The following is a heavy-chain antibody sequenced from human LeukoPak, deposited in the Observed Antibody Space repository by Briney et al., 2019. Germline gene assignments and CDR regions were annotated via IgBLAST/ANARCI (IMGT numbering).Heavy chain of an antibody. V-gene: IGHV4-34*01. CDR3: ARGFEHYYDSSGYLFDY. Sequence: SETLSLTCAVYGGSFSGYYWSWIRQPPGKGLEWIGEISHSGSTNYNPSLKSRVTISVDTSKNQFSLKLSSVTAADTAVYYCARGFEHYYDSSGYLFDYWGQGTLVTVSS. CDR2: ISHSGST. D-gene: IGHD3-22*01. J-gene: IGHJ4*02. CDR1: GGSFSGYY.